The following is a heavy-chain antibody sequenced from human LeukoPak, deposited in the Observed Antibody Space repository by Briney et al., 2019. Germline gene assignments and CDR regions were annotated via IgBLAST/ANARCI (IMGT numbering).Heavy chain of an antibody. V-gene: IGHV3-23*01. CDR1: GFTFSSYA. CDR2: ISDSGGST. Sequence: PGGSLRLSCAASGFTFSSYAMSWVRQAPGKGLEWVSGISDSGGSTYYADSVKGRFTISRDNSKNTLYLQMNSLRAEDTAAYYCAKDAPVGATEGYFDYWGQGTLVTVSS. CDR3: AKDAPVGATEGYFDY. D-gene: IGHD2-15*01. J-gene: IGHJ4*02.